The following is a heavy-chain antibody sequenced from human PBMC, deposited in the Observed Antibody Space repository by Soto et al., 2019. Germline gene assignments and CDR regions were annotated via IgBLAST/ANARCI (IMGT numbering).Heavy chain of an antibody. CDR3: ERGGSNCNDDYYGMDV. CDR1: GYTFTGYY. D-gene: IGHD1-1*01. CDR2: INPNSGGT. J-gene: IGHJ6*02. V-gene: IGHV1-2*04. Sequence: ASVKVSCKASGYTFTGYYMHWVRQAPGQGLEWMGWINPNSGGTNYAQKFQGWVTMTRDTSISTAYMELSRLRSDDTAVYYCERGGSNCNDDYYGMDVCGQGPTVTVSS.